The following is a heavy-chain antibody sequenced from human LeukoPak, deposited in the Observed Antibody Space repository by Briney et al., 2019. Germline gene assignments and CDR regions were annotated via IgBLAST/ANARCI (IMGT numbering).Heavy chain of an antibody. CDR3: ARDVSLSDY. V-gene: IGHV3-7*01. CDR2: IKQDGSEK. D-gene: IGHD2-8*01. CDR1: GFTFSSYC. J-gene: IGHJ4*02. Sequence: GGSLRLSCAASGFTFSSYCMSWVRQAPGKGLEWVANIKQDGSEKYYVDSVKGRFTISRDNAKNSLYLQMNSLRAEDTAVYYCARDVSLSDYWGQGTLVTVSS.